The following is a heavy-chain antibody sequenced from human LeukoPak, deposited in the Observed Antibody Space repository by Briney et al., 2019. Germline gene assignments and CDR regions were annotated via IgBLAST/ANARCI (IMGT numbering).Heavy chain of an antibody. CDR2: IIPILGIA. CDR1: GGTFSSYA. V-gene: IGHV1-69*04. D-gene: IGHD3-10*01. CDR3: ATPGREEPMVRGVTPLYYGMDV. J-gene: IGHJ6*02. Sequence: APVKVSCKASGGTFSSYAISWVRQAPGQGLEWMGRIIPILGIANYAQKFQGRVTITADKSTSTAYMELSSLRSEDTAVYYCATPGREEPMVRGVTPLYYGMDVWGQGTTVTVSS.